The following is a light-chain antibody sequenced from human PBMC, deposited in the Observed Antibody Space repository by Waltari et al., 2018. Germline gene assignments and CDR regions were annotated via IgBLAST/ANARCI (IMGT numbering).Light chain of an antibody. CDR1: QSLLYSNGKTY. CDR2: EVS. Sequence: DIVMTQTPPSLSVTPGQPASISCKSSQSLLYSNGKTYLSWYLQKPGQPPQLLFYEVSNRLSGVPGRFSGSGSGTDFTLKISRVEAEDVGVYYCMQSVQFPFTFGQGTKLEIK. J-gene: IGKJ2*01. V-gene: IGKV2D-29*01. CDR3: MQSVQFPFT.